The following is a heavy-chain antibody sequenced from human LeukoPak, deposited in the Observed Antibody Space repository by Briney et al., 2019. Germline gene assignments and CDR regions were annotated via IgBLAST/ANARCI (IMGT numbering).Heavy chain of an antibody. CDR3: AKEVRGSINFDY. V-gene: IGHV3-23*01. D-gene: IGHD3-10*01. Sequence: GGSLRLSCAAPGFTFSSYAMSWVRQAPGKGLEWVSAISGSGGSTYYADSVKGRFTISRDNSKDTLYLQMNSLRAEDTAVYYCAKEVRGSINFDYWGQGTLVTVSS. CDR1: GFTFSSYA. J-gene: IGHJ4*02. CDR2: ISGSGGST.